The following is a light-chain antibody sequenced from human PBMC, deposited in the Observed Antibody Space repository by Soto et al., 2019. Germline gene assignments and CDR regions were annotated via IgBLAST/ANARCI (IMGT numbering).Light chain of an antibody. Sequence: DIQMTQSPSSLSASVGDTVTITCRASQSISSYLNWYQQKPGKAPKLLIYAASSLQSGVPSRFSGSGSGTDFTLTISSLQPEDFATYYCPETFGQGTKVDIK. CDR2: AAS. J-gene: IGKJ1*01. CDR3: PET. CDR1: QSISSY. V-gene: IGKV1-39*01.